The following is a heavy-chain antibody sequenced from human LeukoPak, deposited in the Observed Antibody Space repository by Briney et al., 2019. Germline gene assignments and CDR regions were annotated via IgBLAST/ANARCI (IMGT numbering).Heavy chain of an antibody. Sequence: GGSLRLSCAASGFTFDEYGMTWVRQAPGKGLEWVSGINWKGTSTGYADSVKGRFTISRDNAKNSLYLQMNSLRADDTAVYYCARVKEASAFDIWGQGTMVTVSS. J-gene: IGHJ3*02. V-gene: IGHV3-20*04. CDR3: ARVKEASAFDI. D-gene: IGHD5-12*01. CDR2: INWKGTST. CDR1: GFTFDEYG.